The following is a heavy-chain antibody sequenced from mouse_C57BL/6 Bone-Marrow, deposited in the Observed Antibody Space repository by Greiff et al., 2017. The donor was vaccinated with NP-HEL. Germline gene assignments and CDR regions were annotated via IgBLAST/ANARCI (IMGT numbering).Heavy chain of an antibody. Sequence: QVQLQQPGTELVKPGASVKLSCKASGYTFTSYWMHWVKQRPGQGLEWIGNINPSNGGTNYNEKFKSKATLTVDKSSSTAYMQLSSLTAEDSAVYYRAPYGSSPYWYCDVGGTGTTVTVSS. J-gene: IGHJ1*03. V-gene: IGHV1-53*01. D-gene: IGHD1-1*01. CDR3: APYGSSPYWYCDV. CDR2: INPSNGGT. CDR1: GYTFTSYW.